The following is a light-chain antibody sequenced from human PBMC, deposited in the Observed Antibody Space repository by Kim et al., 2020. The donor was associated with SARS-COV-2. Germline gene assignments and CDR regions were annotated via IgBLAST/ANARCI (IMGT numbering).Light chain of an antibody. V-gene: IGKV1-27*01. Sequence: DIQMTQSPSSLSASVGDRVTITCRESQGISSNVAWYQQKPGDVPKLLIYDASALLSGVPSRFSGSGSGTDFTLTISSLQPEDVATYYCQKYNGAPWTFGQGTKVDIK. CDR2: DAS. J-gene: IGKJ1*01. CDR1: QGISSN. CDR3: QKYNGAPWT.